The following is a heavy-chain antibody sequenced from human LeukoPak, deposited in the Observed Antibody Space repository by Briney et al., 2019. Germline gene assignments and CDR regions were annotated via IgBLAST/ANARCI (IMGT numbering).Heavy chain of an antibody. D-gene: IGHD6-13*01. CDR3: ARDQWYSSSWYVSLYYYYGMDV. CDR2: ISSSGSTI. CDR1: GFTFSDYY. J-gene: IGHJ6*02. Sequence: KTGGSLRLSCAASGFTFSDYYMSWIRQAPGKGLEWVSYISSSGSTIYYADSVKGRFTISRDNSKNTLYLQMNSLRAEDTAVYYCARDQWYSSSWYVSLYYYYGMDVWGQGTTVTVSS. V-gene: IGHV3-11*04.